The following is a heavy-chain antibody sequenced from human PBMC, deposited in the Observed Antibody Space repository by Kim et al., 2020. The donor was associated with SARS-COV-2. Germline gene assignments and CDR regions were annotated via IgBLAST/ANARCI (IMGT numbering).Heavy chain of an antibody. CDR1: GFTFSSYG. J-gene: IGHJ4*02. V-gene: IGHV3-33*01. CDR2: IWYDVSNK. Sequence: GGSLRLSCAASGFTFSSYGMHWVRQAPGKGLEWVAVIWYDVSNKYYADSVKGRFTISRDNSKNTQYLQMNSLRAEDTAVYYCAREGSGLDDSSGYYGPGYWGQGTLVTVSS. CDR3: AREGSGLDDSSGYYGPGY. D-gene: IGHD3-22*01.